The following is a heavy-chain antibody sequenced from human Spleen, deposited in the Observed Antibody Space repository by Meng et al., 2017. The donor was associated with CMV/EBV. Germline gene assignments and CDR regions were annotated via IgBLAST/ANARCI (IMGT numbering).Heavy chain of an antibody. CDR3: AQSHRSYDSSGYYYAEYFQH. CDR1: GSLLSTSGVG. Sequence: QITLKESGPTLVKPTQTLTLSCTVSGSLLSTSGVGVGWIRQPPGKALEWLALIYWDDDKRYSPSLKSRLTITKDTSKNQVVLTMTNMDPVDTATYYCAQSHRSYDSSGYYYAEYFQHWGQGTLVTVSS. V-gene: IGHV2-5*02. CDR2: IYWDDDK. D-gene: IGHD3-22*01. J-gene: IGHJ1*01.